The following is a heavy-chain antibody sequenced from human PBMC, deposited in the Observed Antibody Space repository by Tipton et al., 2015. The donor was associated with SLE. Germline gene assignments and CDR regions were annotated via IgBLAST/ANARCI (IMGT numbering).Heavy chain of an antibody. CDR1: GFTFSRYS. CDR2: ISSSGSTI. CDR3: ARVSRRSGGVPWFDP. J-gene: IGHJ5*02. D-gene: IGHD1-26*01. Sequence: GSLRLSCAASGFTFSRYSMNWVRQAPGKGLEWVSYISSSGSTIYYADSVKGRFTISRDNAKNSLYLRMNSLRAEDTAVYYCARVSRRSGGVPWFDPWGQGTLVTVSS. V-gene: IGHV3-48*04.